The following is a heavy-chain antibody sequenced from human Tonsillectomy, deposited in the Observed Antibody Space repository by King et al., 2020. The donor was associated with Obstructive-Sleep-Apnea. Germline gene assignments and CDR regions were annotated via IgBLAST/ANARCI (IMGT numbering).Heavy chain of an antibody. CDR3: AKDMVPSKYGSGSYDGNWFDP. D-gene: IGHD3-10*01. CDR1: GFTFDDYA. J-gene: IGHJ5*02. V-gene: IGHV3-9*01. CDR2: ISWNSGSI. Sequence: VQLVESGGGLVQPGRSLRLSCAASGFTFDDYAMHWVRQAPGKGLEWVSGISWNSGSIGYADSVKGRFTISRDNAKNSLYLQMNSLRAEDTALYYCAKDMVPSKYGSGSYDGNWFDPWGQGTLVTVSS.